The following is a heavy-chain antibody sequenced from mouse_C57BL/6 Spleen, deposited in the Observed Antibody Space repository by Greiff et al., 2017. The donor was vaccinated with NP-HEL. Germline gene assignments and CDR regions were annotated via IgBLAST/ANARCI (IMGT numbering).Heavy chain of an antibody. CDR1: GFSLTSYG. J-gene: IGHJ1*03. D-gene: IGHD1-1*01. CDR2: IWGDGST. Sequence: VKVVESGPGLVAPSQSLSITCTVSGFSLTSYGVSWVRQPPGKGLEWLGVIWGDGSTNYHSALISRLSISKDNSKSQVFLKLNSLQTDDTATYYCANGSSPYWYFDVWGTGTTVTVSS. V-gene: IGHV2-3*01. CDR3: ANGSSPYWYFDV.